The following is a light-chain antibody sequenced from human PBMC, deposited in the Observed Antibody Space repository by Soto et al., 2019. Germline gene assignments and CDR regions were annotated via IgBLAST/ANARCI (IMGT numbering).Light chain of an antibody. V-gene: IGKV1-27*01. Sequence: DVQMTQSPSSLSASVGDSVTITCRASQGINNYLAWYQQKPGKAAKLLIYAASALESGVPSRFSGSGYGTDFTLTISCLQPEDVATYYCQKYNSAPWTFGQGTKVEIK. CDR1: QGINNY. CDR2: AAS. J-gene: IGKJ1*01. CDR3: QKYNSAPWT.